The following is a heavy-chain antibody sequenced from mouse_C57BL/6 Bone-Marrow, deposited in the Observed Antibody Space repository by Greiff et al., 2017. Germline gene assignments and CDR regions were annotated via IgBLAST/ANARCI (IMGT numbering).Heavy chain of an antibody. CDR3: SRPLRLPYAVYY. J-gene: IGHJ4*01. V-gene: IGHV1-26*01. CDR1: GSTFTDYY. CDR2: INPNNGST. D-gene: IGHD2-12*01. Sequence: VQLQQSGPELVKPGASVKISCKASGSTFTDYYMNWVRQSHGKSLEWIGDINPNNGSTSYNQKFKGQATLTVDKSSSTASMALRSLTSEDSAVYYCSRPLRLPYAVYYWGQGTSVTVSA.